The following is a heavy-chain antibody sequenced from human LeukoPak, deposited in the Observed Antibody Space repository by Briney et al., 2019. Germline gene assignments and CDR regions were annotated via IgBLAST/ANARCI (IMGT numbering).Heavy chain of an antibody. CDR1: GFTFSSYG. CDR3: ARDPLRWLQNNYYHYYMDV. Sequence: SGRSLRLSCAASGFTFSSYGMNWVRQAPGKGLEWVSYISSTSRTIYDADSVKGRFTISRDNAKNSLYLQMNSLRDEDTAVYYCARDPLRWLQNNYYHYYMDVWGKGTTVTVSS. V-gene: IGHV3-48*02. CDR2: ISSTSRTI. J-gene: IGHJ6*03. D-gene: IGHD5-24*01.